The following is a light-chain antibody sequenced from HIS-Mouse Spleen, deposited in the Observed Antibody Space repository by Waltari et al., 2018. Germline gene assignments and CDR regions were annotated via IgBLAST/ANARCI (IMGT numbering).Light chain of an antibody. CDR1: ALPKQY. V-gene: IGLV3-25*03. CDR2: KDS. J-gene: IGLJ3*02. CDR3: QSADSSGTGWV. Sequence: SYELTQPPSVSVSPGQTARITCPGHALPKQYAYWYPQKPGQAPVLVIYKDSERPSGIPERFSGSSSGTTVTLTISGVQAEDEADYYCQSADSSGTGWVFGGGTKLTVL.